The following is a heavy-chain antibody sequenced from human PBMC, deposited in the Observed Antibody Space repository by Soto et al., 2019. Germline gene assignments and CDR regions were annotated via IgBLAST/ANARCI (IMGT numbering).Heavy chain of an antibody. Sequence: QVQLVESGGGVVQPGRSLRLSCAASGFTFSSYGMHWVRQAPGKGLEWVAVISYDGSNKYYADSVKGRFTISRDNSKNTLYLQMNSLRAEDTAVYYCAKDLRLWFGELSLGYFDYWGQGTLVTVSS. J-gene: IGHJ4*02. CDR1: GFTFSSYG. V-gene: IGHV3-30*18. CDR3: AKDLRLWFGELSLGYFDY. CDR2: ISYDGSNK. D-gene: IGHD3-10*01.